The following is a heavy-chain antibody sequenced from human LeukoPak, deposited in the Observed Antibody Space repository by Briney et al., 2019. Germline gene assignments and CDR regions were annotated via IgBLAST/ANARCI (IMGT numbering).Heavy chain of an antibody. CDR3: ARDLHGGNSFISDWYFDL. CDR1: GGSISISNSNW. D-gene: IGHD4-23*01. J-gene: IGHJ2*01. Sequence: PSETLSLTCAVSGGSISISNSNWWSWVRQPPGKGLEWIGEISHSGSTNYNPSLKSRVTISVDKSKNQFSLKLSSVTAADTAVYYCARDLHGGNSFISDWYFDLWGRGTLVTVSS. CDR2: ISHSGST. V-gene: IGHV4-4*02.